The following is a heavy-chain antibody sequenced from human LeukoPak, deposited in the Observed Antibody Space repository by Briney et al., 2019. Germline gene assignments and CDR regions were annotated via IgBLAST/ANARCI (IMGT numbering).Heavy chain of an antibody. Sequence: NTSETLSLTCTVSGGSISRGDYYWSWIRQPPGKGLEWIGYIYYSGSTYYNPSLKSRVTISVDTSKNQFSLKLSSVTAADTAVYYCARYAFVVVPAAHWSFDYWGQGTLVTVSS. CDR1: GGSISRGDYY. CDR2: IYYSGST. V-gene: IGHV4-30-4*08. J-gene: IGHJ4*02. D-gene: IGHD2-2*01. CDR3: ARYAFVVVPAAHWSFDY.